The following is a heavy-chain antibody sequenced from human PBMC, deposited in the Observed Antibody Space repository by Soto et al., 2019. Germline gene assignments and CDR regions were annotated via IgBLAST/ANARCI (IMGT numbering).Heavy chain of an antibody. Sequence: TLSLTCTVSGGAINSYYWTWIRQPAGKGLEWIGRIYSSGSTKYNPSLQSRVTMSLDTSKNQFSLRLTSVTAADTAVYYCARGQRFSTGFDPWGKG. V-gene: IGHV4-4*07. CDR3: ARGQRFSTGFDP. CDR2: IYSSGST. D-gene: IGHD3-3*02. CDR1: GGAINSYY. J-gene: IGHJ5*02.